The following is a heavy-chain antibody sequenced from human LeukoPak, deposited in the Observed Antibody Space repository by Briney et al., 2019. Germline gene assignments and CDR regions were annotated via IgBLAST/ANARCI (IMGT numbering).Heavy chain of an antibody. CDR1: GFTFSNYG. Sequence: GGSLRLSCAASGFTFSNYGMDWVRQAPGKGLEWVAFILYDGSNKYYADSVKGRFTISRDNSKSTLYLQRNSLRAEDTAVYYCAKDLGEVDGYYHFYYMDVWGKGTTVTVSS. D-gene: IGHD3-10*01. CDR3: AKDLGEVDGYYHFYYMDV. V-gene: IGHV3-30*02. CDR2: ILYDGSNK. J-gene: IGHJ6*03.